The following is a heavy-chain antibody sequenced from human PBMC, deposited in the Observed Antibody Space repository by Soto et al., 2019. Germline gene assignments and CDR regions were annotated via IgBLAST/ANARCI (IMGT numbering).Heavy chain of an antibody. CDR1: GGSTRNYF. V-gene: IGHV4-59*01. Sequence: QVQLQESGPGLVKPSETLSLTCTVSGGSTRNYFWSWIRQPPGKGLEWIGCIYYSGTTNYNSSLKSRVTISLDTSKNQFSLRLRSVTAADTAVYYCARYANPYDTAVWFDPWGQGTLVTVSS. CDR3: ARYANPYDTAVWFDP. D-gene: IGHD3-9*01. J-gene: IGHJ5*02. CDR2: IYYSGTT.